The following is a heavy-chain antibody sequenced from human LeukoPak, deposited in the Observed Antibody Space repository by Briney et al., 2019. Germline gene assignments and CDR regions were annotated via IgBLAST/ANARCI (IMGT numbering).Heavy chain of an antibody. D-gene: IGHD3-9*01. CDR1: GGTFSSYA. CDR3: ARDGDILTGYLDY. CDR2: IIPILGIA. V-gene: IGHV1-69*04. J-gene: IGHJ4*02. Sequence: AASVKVSCKASGGTFSSYAISWVRQAPGQGLEWMGRIIPILGIANYAQKFQGRVTITADKSTSTAYMELSSLRSEDTAVYYCARDGDILTGYLDYWGQGTLVTVSS.